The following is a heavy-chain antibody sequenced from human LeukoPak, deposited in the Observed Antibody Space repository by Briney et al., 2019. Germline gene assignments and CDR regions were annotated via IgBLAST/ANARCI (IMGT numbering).Heavy chain of an antibody. CDR2: IIPIFGTA. Sequence: SVKVSCKASGGTFSIYAISWVRQAPGQGGEWVGGIIPIFGTANYAQKFQGRVTITADKSTSTAYMELSSLRSEDTAVYFCARAIRGSKIASRYFLYYMDVWGKGTTLTVSS. V-gene: IGHV1-69*06. J-gene: IGHJ6*03. CDR3: ARAIRGSKIASRYFLYYMDV. CDR1: GGTFSIYA. D-gene: IGHD1-26*01.